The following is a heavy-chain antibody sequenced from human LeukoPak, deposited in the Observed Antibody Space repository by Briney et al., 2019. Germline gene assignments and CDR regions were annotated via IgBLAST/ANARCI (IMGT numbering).Heavy chain of an antibody. CDR1: GYTFTSYG. J-gene: IGHJ4*02. CDR3: ARRGAPYYYDSSGYYPY. V-gene: IGHV1-18*01. D-gene: IGHD3-22*01. Sequence: ASVKVSCKASGYTFTSYGISWVRQAPGQGLEWMGWISAYNGNTNYAQKLQGRVTMTTDTSTSTAYMELRSLRSDDTAVYYCARRGAPYYYDSSGYYPYWGQGTLVTVSS. CDR2: ISAYNGNT.